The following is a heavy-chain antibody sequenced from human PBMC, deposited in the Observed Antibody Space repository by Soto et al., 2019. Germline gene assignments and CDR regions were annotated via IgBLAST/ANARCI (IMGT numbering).Heavy chain of an antibody. Sequence: QITLKESGPTLVKPTQTLTLTCTFSGFSLSTNGVGVGWIRQPPGKALEWLALIYWDGDKRYSPSLKSRLTITKDTSTNQVVLTMTNVAPVDTATYYCAHSKARFRRDCRGGTCYSLDPWGQGTLVTVSS. CDR3: AHSKARFRRDCRGGTCYSLDP. J-gene: IGHJ5*02. V-gene: IGHV2-5*02. CDR1: GFSLSTNGVG. D-gene: IGHD2-15*01. CDR2: IYWDGDK.